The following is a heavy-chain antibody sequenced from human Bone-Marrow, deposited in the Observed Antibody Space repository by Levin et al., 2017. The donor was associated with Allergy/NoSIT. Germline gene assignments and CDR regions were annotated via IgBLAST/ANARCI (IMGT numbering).Heavy chain of an antibody. Sequence: SETLSLTCTVSGGSLNTYYWSWIRQPPGKGLEWIGFIYYSGSTNYNPSLKSRVTISVDTSNNQFSLRLTSVTAADTALYYCARDRRLRFAADAFDIWGQGTMVTVSS. V-gene: IGHV4-59*01. CDR1: GGSLNTYY. CDR2: IYYSGST. D-gene: IGHD3-10*01. CDR3: ARDRRLRFAADAFDI. J-gene: IGHJ3*02.